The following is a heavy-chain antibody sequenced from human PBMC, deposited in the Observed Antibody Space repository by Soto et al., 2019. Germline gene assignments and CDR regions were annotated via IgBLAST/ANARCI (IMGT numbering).Heavy chain of an antibody. CDR2: ISAYNGNT. V-gene: IGHV1-18*01. Sequence: GASVKVSCKASGYTFTSYGISWVRQAPGQGLEWMGWISAYNGNTNYAQKLQGRVTMTTDTSTSTAYMELRSLRSDDTAVYYCAREAEYCGGDCYQDAFDIWGQGTMVTVS. CDR3: AREAEYCGGDCYQDAFDI. CDR1: GYTFTSYG. J-gene: IGHJ3*02. D-gene: IGHD2-21*02.